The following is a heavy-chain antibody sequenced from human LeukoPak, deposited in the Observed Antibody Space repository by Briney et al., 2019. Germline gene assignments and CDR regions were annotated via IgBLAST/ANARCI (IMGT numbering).Heavy chain of an antibody. D-gene: IGHD6-6*01. CDR1: GFTFSSYE. V-gene: IGHV3-48*03. J-gene: IGHJ4*02. Sequence: GGSLRLSCAASGFTFSSYEMNWVRQAPGKGLEWVSYISSSGSTIYYADSVKGRFTISRDNAKNSLYLQMNSLRAEDTAVYYCARDPAGGSSSPHFDYWGQGTLVTVSS. CDR2: ISSSGSTI. CDR3: ARDPAGGSSSPHFDY.